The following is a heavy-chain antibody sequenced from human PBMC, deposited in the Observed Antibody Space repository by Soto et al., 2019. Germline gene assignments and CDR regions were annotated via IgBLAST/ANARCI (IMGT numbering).Heavy chain of an antibody. J-gene: IGHJ4*02. D-gene: IGHD2-15*01. Sequence: GASVKVSCKASGYTFTSYYMHWVRQAPGQGLEWMGIINPSGGSTSYAQKFQGRVTMTRDTSTSTVYMELSSLRSEDTAVYYCARVYCSGGSCYSIDYWGQGTVVTVSS. V-gene: IGHV1-46*03. CDR2: INPSGGST. CDR1: GYTFTSYY. CDR3: ARVYCSGGSCYSIDY.